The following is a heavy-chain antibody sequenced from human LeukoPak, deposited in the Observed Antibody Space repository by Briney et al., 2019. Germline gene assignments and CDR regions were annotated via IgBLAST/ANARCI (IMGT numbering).Heavy chain of an antibody. Sequence: GGTLRLSCAASGFTFSSYGLSWVRQAPGKGLEWLSSISGSGGSTYYADSVKGRFTISRDNSKNTLYLQMNSLRAEDTAVYYCAKRLWFGEFDFDYWGQGTLVTVSS. J-gene: IGHJ4*02. CDR3: AKRLWFGEFDFDY. D-gene: IGHD3-10*01. CDR2: ISGSGGST. V-gene: IGHV3-23*01. CDR1: GFTFSSYG.